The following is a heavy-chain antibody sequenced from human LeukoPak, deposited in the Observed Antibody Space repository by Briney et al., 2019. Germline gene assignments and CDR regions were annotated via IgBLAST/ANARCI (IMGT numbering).Heavy chain of an antibody. Sequence: SETLSLTCIVSGDSISSGDYYWSWIRQHPGKGLEWIGYIYYSGSTYYNPSLKSRVTISIDTSKNQFSLKLSSVTAADTAVFYCARGPHYSDSSWCFDLWGRGTLVTVSS. D-gene: IGHD3-22*01. CDR2: IYYSGST. V-gene: IGHV4-31*03. CDR3: ARGPHYSDSSWCFDL. CDR1: GDSISSGDYY. J-gene: IGHJ2*01.